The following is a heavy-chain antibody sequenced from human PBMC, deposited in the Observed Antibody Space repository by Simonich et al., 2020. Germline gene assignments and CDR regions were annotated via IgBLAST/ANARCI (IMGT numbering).Heavy chain of an antibody. Sequence: EVQLVESGGGLVKPGGSLRLSCAASGFTFSSYSMNWVRQAPGTGLGWVYSISRSSSYIYYADSVKGRFTIYRDNAKNSLYLQMNSLRAEDTAVYYCARDVDTAMVFDYWGQGTLVTVSS. CDR1: GFTFSSYS. D-gene: IGHD5-18*01. J-gene: IGHJ4*02. V-gene: IGHV3-21*01. CDR3: ARDVDTAMVFDY. CDR2: ISRSSSYI.